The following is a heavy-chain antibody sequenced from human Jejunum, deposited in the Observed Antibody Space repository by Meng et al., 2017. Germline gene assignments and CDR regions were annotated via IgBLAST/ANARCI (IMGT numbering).Heavy chain of an antibody. CDR1: GGSISSSNW. Sequence: QVQLQESGPGLVKSSGTLSLTCGVSGGSISSSNWWSWVRQPPGKGLEWIGYIYHSGSTDYNPSLKSRVTISVDTSKNQFSLKLSSVTAADTAVYYCARGHQVDPWGPGTLVTVSS. CDR3: ARGHQVDP. D-gene: IGHD2-2*01. J-gene: IGHJ5*02. CDR2: IYHSGST. V-gene: IGHV4-4*02.